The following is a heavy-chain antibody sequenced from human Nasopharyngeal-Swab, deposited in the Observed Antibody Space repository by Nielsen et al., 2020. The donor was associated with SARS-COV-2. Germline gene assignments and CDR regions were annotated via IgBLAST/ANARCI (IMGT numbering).Heavy chain of an antibody. J-gene: IGHJ4*02. D-gene: IGHD3-3*01. Sequence: GGSLRLSCAASGFTFSSYSMNWVRQAPGKGLEWVSSISSSSSYIYYADSVKGRFTISRDNVKNSLYLQMNSLRAEDTAVYYCASLLSITIFGDFDYWGQGTLVTVSS. CDR1: GFTFSSYS. CDR2: ISSSSSYI. V-gene: IGHV3-21*01. CDR3: ASLLSITIFGDFDY.